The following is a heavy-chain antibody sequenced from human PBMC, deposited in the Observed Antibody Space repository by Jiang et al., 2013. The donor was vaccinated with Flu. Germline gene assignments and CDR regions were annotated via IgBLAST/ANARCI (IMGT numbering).Heavy chain of an antibody. V-gene: IGHV1-46*01. J-gene: IGHJ5*02. CDR1: GYTFTSYY. Sequence: KASGYTFTSYYMHWVRQAPGQGLEWMGIINPSGGSTSYAQKFQGRVTMTRDTSTSTVYMELSSLRSEDTAVYYCARGRAQQQLRLNWFDPWGQGTLVTVSS. CDR2: INPSGGST. D-gene: IGHD6-13*01. CDR3: ARGRAQQQLRLNWFDP.